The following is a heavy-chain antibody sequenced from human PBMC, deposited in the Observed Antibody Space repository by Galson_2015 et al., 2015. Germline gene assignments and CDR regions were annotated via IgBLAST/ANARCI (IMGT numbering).Heavy chain of an antibody. CDR2: IDWDDDK. CDR3: ARMASGSYSDAFDI. CDR1: GFSLSTSGMC. V-gene: IGHV2-70*01. J-gene: IGHJ3*02. Sequence: PALVKPTQTLTLTCTFSGFSLSTSGMCVSWIRQPPGKALEWLALIDWDDDKYYSTSLKTRLTISKDTSKNQVVLTMTNMDPVDTATYYCARMASGSYSDAFDIWGQGTMVTVSS. D-gene: IGHD1-26*01.